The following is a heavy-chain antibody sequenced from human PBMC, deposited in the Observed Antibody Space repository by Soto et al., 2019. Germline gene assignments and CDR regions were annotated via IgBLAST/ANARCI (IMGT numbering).Heavy chain of an antibody. CDR3: ARGDRELFFYAMDV. D-gene: IGHD1-26*01. Sequence: QVQLVQSGVEVKNPGSSVKVSCKASGGTFSNYAFNWVRQAPGHGREWMGGIIPFYNKGNYADNFLGRVTMNADRSTTTAYMELSSLRSEDTALYSCARGDRELFFYAMDVWGHGTPVIVS. CDR2: IIPFYNKG. V-gene: IGHV1-69*06. J-gene: IGHJ6*02. CDR1: GGTFSNYA.